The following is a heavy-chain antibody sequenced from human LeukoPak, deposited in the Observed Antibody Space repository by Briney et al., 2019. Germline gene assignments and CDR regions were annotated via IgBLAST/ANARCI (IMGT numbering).Heavy chain of an antibody. CDR2: INHSGST. Sequence: SETLSLTCAVYGGSFSGYYWSWIRQPPGKGLEWSGEINHSGSTNYNPSLKSRVTISVDTSKNQFSLKLSSVTAADTAVYYCASQVPEQYYDFWSGSKGYWFDPWGQGTLVTVSS. V-gene: IGHV4-34*01. CDR1: GGSFSGYY. D-gene: IGHD3-3*01. CDR3: ASQVPEQYYDFWSGSKGYWFDP. J-gene: IGHJ5*02.